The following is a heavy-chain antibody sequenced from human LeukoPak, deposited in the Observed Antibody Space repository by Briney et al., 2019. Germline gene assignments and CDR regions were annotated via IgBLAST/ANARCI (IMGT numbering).Heavy chain of an antibody. CDR3: ARDVAGSSSWYGGYYYYYYMDV. CDR1: GGSISSSSYY. CDR2: IYYSGST. J-gene: IGHJ6*03. V-gene: IGHV4-39*07. Sequence: SETLSLTCTVSGGSISSSSYYWGWIRQPPGKGLEWIGSIYYSGSTYYNPSLKSRVTISVDTSKNQFSLKLSSVTAADTAVYYCARDVAGSSSWYGGYYYYYYMDVWGKGTTVTISS. D-gene: IGHD6-13*01.